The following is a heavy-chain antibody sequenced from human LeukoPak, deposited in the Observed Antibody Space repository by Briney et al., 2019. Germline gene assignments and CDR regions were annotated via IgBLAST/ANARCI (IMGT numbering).Heavy chain of an antibody. V-gene: IGHV1-18*04. D-gene: IGHD4-17*01. Sequence: GASVKVSCKASGYTFTGYYMHWVRQAPGQGLEWMGWISAYNGNTNYAQKLQGRVTMTTDTSTSTAYMELRSLRSDDTAVYYCARGDYGDYFDYWGQGTLVTVSS. CDR2: ISAYNGNT. CDR3: ARGDYGDYFDY. J-gene: IGHJ4*02. CDR1: GYTFTGYY.